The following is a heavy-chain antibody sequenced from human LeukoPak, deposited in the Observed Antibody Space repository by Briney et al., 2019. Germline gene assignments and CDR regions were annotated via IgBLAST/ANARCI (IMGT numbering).Heavy chain of an antibody. CDR2: IKQDGSEK. J-gene: IGHJ4*02. CDR3: AREEDSGIQLWPHY. V-gene: IGHV3-7*03. CDR1: GFTFSSYW. D-gene: IGHD5-18*01. Sequence: LAGGSLRLSCAASGFTFSSYWMSWVRQAPGKGLEWVANIKQDGSEKYYVDSVKGRFTISRDNAKNSLYLQMNSLRAEDTAVYYRAREEDSGIQLWPHYWGQGTLVTVSS.